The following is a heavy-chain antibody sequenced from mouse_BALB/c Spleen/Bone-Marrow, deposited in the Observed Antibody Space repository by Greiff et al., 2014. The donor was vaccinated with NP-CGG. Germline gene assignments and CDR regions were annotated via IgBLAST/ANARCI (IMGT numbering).Heavy chain of an antibody. CDR3: TRRAYGGSYGFAY. V-gene: IGHV1-7*01. J-gene: IGHJ3*01. CDR2: INPSTGYT. D-gene: IGHD1-1*01. Sequence: VQLQQSVAELAKPGASVKMSCKASGYTFTNYWMHWVKQRPGQGLEWIGYINPSTGYTEYNQKFKDKATLTADKSSSTAYMQLSSLTSEDSSVFYCTRRAYGGSYGFAYWGQGTLVTVSA. CDR1: GYTFTNYW.